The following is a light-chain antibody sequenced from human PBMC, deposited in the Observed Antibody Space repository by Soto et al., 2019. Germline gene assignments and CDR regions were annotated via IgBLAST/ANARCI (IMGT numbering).Light chain of an antibody. J-gene: IGKJ1*01. CDR2: QAS. Sequence: DIQMTQSPSSLSASVGDTVTLTCRASQDVDTWLAWFQQRPGKAPKLLISQASTLASGVPSRFSGSGSGTVFALTISSLQPDELATYFCQQYHTYGWSCGPGSKVEIK. V-gene: IGKV1-5*03. CDR1: QDVDTW. CDR3: QQYHTYGWS.